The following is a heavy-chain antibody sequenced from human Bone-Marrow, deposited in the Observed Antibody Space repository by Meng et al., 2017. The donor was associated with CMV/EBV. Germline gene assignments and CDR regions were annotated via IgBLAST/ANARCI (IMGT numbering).Heavy chain of an antibody. D-gene: IGHD3-3*01. Sequence: SGPTLVKPTQTLRLTCTFPGFSFNTTAVRVAWIRQPPGKALEWLALIYWNDDKRYSPSLKRTLTITRDTSKKQVGLTMANMDPVYTATYYCANSSTHYDVWSGYYPSGFDPWGQGTLVTVSS. CDR2: IYWNDDK. CDR3: ANSSTHYDVWSGYYPSGFDP. CDR1: GFSFNTTAVR. V-gene: IGHV2-5*01. J-gene: IGHJ5*02.